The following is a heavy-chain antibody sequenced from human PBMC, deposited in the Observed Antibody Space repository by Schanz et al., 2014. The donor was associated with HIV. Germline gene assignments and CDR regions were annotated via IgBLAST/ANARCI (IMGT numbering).Heavy chain of an antibody. J-gene: IGHJ4*02. CDR3: AKPEYDSSGNSQSHFDY. D-gene: IGHD3-22*01. CDR1: GFTFRGSG. Sequence: EVQLSESGGGLIQPGGSLRLSCVASGFTFRGSGMSWVRQAPGKGLEWVSSISESGGRTYYADSVNGRFTISRDNSKNTLYLQMTTLRTEDTAVYYCAKPEYDSSGNSQSHFDYWGQGTLVTVSS. CDR2: ISESGGRT. V-gene: IGHV3-23*01.